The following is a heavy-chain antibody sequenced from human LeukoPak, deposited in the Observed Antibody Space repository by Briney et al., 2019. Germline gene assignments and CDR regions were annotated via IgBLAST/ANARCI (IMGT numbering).Heavy chain of an antibody. CDR1: GGTFSSYA. Sequence: ASVKVSCKASGGTFSSYAISWVRQAPGQGLEWMGRIIPILGIANYAQKFQGRVTITADKSTSTAYMELSSLRSEDTAVYYCARGTTVTTFGYWGQGTLVTVSS. V-gene: IGHV1-69*04. CDR2: IIPILGIA. J-gene: IGHJ4*02. D-gene: IGHD4-17*01. CDR3: ARGTTVTTFGY.